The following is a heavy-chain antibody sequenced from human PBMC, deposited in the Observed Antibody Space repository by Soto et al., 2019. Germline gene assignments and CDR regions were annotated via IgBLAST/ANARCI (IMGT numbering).Heavy chain of an antibody. V-gene: IGHV1-69*01. Sequence: QVQLVQSWAEVKKPGSSVKVSCKASGGTFSSYAISWVRQAPGQGLEWMGGIIPIFGTANYAQKFQGRVTITADESTRTAYMELSSMRSEDTAVYYCARDNCSGGSCYSFDYWGQGTLVTVSS. CDR3: ARDNCSGGSCYSFDY. D-gene: IGHD2-15*01. CDR1: GGTFSSYA. J-gene: IGHJ4*02. CDR2: IIPIFGTA.